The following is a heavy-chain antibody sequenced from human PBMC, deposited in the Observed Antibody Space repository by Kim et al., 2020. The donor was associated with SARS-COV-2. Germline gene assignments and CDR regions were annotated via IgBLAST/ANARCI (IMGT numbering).Heavy chain of an antibody. CDR2: IYYSGST. V-gene: IGHV4-59*01. CDR3: ARGPAYGDYVGWYFDL. D-gene: IGHD4-17*01. Sequence: SETLSLTCTVSGGSISSYYWSWIRQPPGKGLEWIGYIYYSGSTNYNPSLKSRVTISVDTSKNQFSLKLSSVTAADTAVYYCARGPAYGDYVGWYFDLWGR. CDR1: GGSISSYY. J-gene: IGHJ2*01.